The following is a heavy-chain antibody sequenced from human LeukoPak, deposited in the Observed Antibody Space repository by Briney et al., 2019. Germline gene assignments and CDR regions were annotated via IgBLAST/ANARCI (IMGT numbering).Heavy chain of an antibody. CDR1: GFTFSSYA. CDR3: ARDAPYCSSTSCYFDY. V-gene: IGHV3-23*01. D-gene: IGHD2-2*01. Sequence: GGSLRLSCAVSGFTFSSYAMSWVRQAPGKGLEWVSAIRAGDGSTYYADSVKGRFTISRDNSKNTLYLQMNSLRAEDTAVYYCARDAPYCSSTSCYFDYWGQGTLVTVSS. CDR2: IRAGDGST. J-gene: IGHJ4*02.